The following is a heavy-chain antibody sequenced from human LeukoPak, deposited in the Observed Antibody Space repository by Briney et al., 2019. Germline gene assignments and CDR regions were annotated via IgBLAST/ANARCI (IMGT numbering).Heavy chain of an antibody. CDR3: ARGMGSGWRPYYFDY. CDR1: GFTFSTYS. J-gene: IGHJ4*02. D-gene: IGHD6-19*01. Sequence: GGSLRLSCAASGFTFSTYSMNWVRQAPGKGLEWVSSISSSSSYIYYADSVKGRFTISRDNAKNSLYLQMNSLRAEDTAVYYCARGMGSGWRPYYFDYWGQGTLVTVSS. CDR2: ISSSSSYI. V-gene: IGHV3-21*01.